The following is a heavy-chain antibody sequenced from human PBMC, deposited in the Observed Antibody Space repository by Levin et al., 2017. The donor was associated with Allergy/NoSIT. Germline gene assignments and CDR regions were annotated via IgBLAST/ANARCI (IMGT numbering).Heavy chain of an antibody. CDR1: GGSFSGNY. CDR3: AKELSPFYYDDSGYYDGGFDY. CDR2: INHSGST. V-gene: IGHV4-34*01. Sequence: SETLSLTCAVYGGSFSGNYWSWIRQPPGKGLEWIGEINHSGSTNYNPSLKSRLTMSIDTSENQLSLKLSSVTAADTAVYYCAKELSPFYYDDSGYYDGGFDYWGQGTLVTVSS. J-gene: IGHJ4*02. D-gene: IGHD3-22*01.